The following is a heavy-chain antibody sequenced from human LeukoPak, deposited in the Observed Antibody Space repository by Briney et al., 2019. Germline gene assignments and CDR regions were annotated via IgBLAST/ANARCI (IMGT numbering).Heavy chain of an antibody. V-gene: IGHV4-34*01. CDR3: GALSANYYYYMDV. J-gene: IGHJ6*03. Sequence: SETLSLTCAVYGGSFSGYYWSWIRQPPGKGLEWIGEINHSGSTNYNPSLKSRVTISVDTSKNQFSLKLTSVTAAYSAVYYCGALSANYYYYMDVWGKGTTVAVSS. CDR1: GGSFSGYY. CDR2: INHSGST.